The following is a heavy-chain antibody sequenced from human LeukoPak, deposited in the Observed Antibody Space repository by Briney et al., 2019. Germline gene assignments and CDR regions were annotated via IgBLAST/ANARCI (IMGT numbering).Heavy chain of an antibody. J-gene: IGHJ2*01. CDR2: IYHSGST. CDR1: GGSISSSSYY. CDR3: ARLFAGVWYFDL. D-gene: IGHD3-16*01. Sequence: SETLSLTCTVSGGSISSSSYYWGWIRQPPGKGLEWIGSIYHSGSTYFHPSLKSRVTISVDTSKNQFSLKLSSVTAADTAVYYCARLFAGVWYFDLWGRGTLVTVSS. V-gene: IGHV4-39*07.